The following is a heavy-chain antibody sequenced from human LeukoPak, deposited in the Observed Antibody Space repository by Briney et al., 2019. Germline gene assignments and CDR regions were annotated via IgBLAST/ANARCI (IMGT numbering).Heavy chain of an antibody. J-gene: IGHJ4*02. Sequence: GGSLTLSCAASGFTFSSYAIHWVRQAPGKGLEYVSAIRSDGGSIYYANSVKGRFTNSRDNSKNTLYLQMGSLRAQDMAVYYCARAIHSSGYPPVDYWGQGTLVTVSS. V-gene: IGHV3-64*01. D-gene: IGHD3-22*01. CDR2: IRSDGGSI. CDR1: GFTFSSYA. CDR3: ARAIHSSGYPPVDY.